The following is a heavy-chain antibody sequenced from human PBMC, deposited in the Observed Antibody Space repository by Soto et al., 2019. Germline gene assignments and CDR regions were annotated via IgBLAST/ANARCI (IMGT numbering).Heavy chain of an antibody. Sequence: QVQLVQSGGEVKKPGASVKLSCTASGYTFTSYGISWVRQAPGQGLEWIGWISAYNGKTNNAQNVQGRVTMTTDTCTRTAYMDQRSLRSDDTAVYYFARGGDVNYYHSMDVWGQGTTVTVSS. J-gene: IGHJ6*02. D-gene: IGHD5-12*01. V-gene: IGHV1-18*01. CDR3: ARGGDVNYYHSMDV. CDR1: GYTFTSYG. CDR2: ISAYNGKT.